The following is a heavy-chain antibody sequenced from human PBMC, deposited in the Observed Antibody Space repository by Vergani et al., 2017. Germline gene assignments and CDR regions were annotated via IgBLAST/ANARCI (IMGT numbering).Heavy chain of an antibody. Sequence: EVRLLESGGGLVQPGGSLRLSCAASGFTFNIYAMSWVHQAPGKGLGLVSTITYNGGRTYYADSVTGRFTISRDNSKNTLFLQLKTLRAEDTGVYYCAKDYNIMGALHYWGQGTLVAVSS. CDR2: ITYNGGRT. D-gene: IGHD5-12*01. CDR3: AKDYNIMGALHY. V-gene: IGHV3-23*01. CDR1: GFTFNIYA. J-gene: IGHJ4*02.